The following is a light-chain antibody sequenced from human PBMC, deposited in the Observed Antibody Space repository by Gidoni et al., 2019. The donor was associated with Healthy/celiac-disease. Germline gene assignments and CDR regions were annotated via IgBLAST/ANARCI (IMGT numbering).Light chain of an antibody. CDR3: SSYAGSNNKV. J-gene: IGLJ2*01. CDR1: STDVGCYNY. V-gene: IGLV2-8*01. CDR2: EVS. Sequence: QSALTKPPSASGSPGQSVTISCTGTSTDVGCYNYVSWYQQHPGKAPNLMFYEVSQRPSGVPDRFSCSKPGNTASLTVSGLQAEDEADYYCSSYAGSNNKVFGGGTKLTVL.